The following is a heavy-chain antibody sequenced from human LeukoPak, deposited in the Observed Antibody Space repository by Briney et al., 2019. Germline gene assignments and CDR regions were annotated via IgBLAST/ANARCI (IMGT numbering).Heavy chain of an antibody. CDR2: IYNSGRT. CDR1: GGSITSSTYY. V-gene: IGHV4-39*01. CDR3: ARLGSTWTSGSYYFDY. D-gene: IGHD1-26*01. Sequence: SETLSLTCSVSGGSITSSTYYWGWIRQPPGKGLEWIGSIYNSGRTYYSPPLNSRVTISVDTSKRQFSLKLTSVTAADTAVYYCARLGSTWTSGSYYFDYWGQGTLVTVSS. J-gene: IGHJ4*02.